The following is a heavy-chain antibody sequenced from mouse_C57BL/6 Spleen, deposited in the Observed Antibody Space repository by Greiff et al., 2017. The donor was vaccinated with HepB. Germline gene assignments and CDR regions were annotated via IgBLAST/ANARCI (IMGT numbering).Heavy chain of an antibody. CDR3: ARYDYDRGDYFDY. J-gene: IGHJ2*01. CDR2: IYPGSGNT. D-gene: IGHD2-4*01. CDR1: GYSFTSYY. V-gene: IGHV1-66*01. Sequence: VQLVESGPELVKPGASVKISCKASGYSFTSYYIHWVKQRPGQGLEWIGWIYPGSGNTKYNEKFKGKATLTADTSSSTAYMQLSSLTSEDSAVYYCARYDYDRGDYFDYWGQGTTLTVSS.